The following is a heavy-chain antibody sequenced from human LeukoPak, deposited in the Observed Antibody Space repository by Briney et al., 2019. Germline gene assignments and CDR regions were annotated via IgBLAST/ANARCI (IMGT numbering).Heavy chain of an antibody. V-gene: IGHV4-34*01. J-gene: IGHJ4*02. CDR2: INHSGST. CDR3: ARGITGTTY. CDR1: GGSFSGYY. D-gene: IGHD1-20*01. Sequence: SETLSLTCAVYGGSFSGYYWTWIRQPPGKGLEWIGEINHSGSTNYNPSLKSRVTISVDTSKNQFSLKLSSVTAADTAVYYCARGITGTTYWGQGTLVTVSS.